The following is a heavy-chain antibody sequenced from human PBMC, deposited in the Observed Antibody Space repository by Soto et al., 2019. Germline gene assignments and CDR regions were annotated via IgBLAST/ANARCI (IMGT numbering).Heavy chain of an antibody. J-gene: IGHJ4*02. Sequence: QVQLVQSGAEVKKPGSSVKVSCKASGGTFSSYTISWVRQAPGQGLEWMGRIIPILGIANYAQKFQGRVTITADKSTSTAYMELSSLRSEDTAVYYCATDLARITGPTATASSFDYWGQGTLVTVSS. CDR1: GGTFSSYT. V-gene: IGHV1-69*02. CDR3: ATDLARITGPTATASSFDY. CDR2: IIPILGIA. D-gene: IGHD1-7*01.